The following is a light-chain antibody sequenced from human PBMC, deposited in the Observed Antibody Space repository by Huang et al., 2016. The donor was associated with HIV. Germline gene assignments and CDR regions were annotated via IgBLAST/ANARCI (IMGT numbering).Light chain of an antibody. V-gene: IGKV3-20*01. Sequence: EIVLTQSPGTLSLSPGERATLSCRASQSVSSRYLAWYQQKVGKAPRLLIYGASSRATGIPDRFSGCGSGTDFTLTISSLEPEDFAVYYCQQYGTSPPYTFGQGTKLEIK. CDR2: GAS. CDR1: QSVSSRY. CDR3: QQYGTSPPYT. J-gene: IGKJ2*01.